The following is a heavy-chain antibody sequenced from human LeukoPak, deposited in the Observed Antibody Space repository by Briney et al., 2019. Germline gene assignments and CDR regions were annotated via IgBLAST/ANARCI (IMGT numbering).Heavy chain of an antibody. CDR1: GFTVSSNY. CDR2: IYSGGST. D-gene: IGHD6-19*01. V-gene: IGHV3-53*01. CDR3: AAEFGYSSGWYNDRYFQH. Sequence: GGSLRLSCAASGFTVSSNYMSWVRQAPGKGLEWVSVIYSGGSTYYADSVKGRFTISRDNSKNTLYLQMYSLRAEDTAVYYCAAEFGYSSGWYNDRYFQHWGQGTLVTVSS. J-gene: IGHJ1*01.